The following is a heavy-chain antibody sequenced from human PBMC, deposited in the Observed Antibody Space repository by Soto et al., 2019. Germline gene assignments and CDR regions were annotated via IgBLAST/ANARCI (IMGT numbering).Heavy chain of an antibody. D-gene: IGHD2-21*02. V-gene: IGHV3-21*01. CDR3: ARTAAVVTPPAWYFDL. CDR1: GFTFSSYS. CDR2: ISSSSSYI. Sequence: EVQLVESGGGLVKPGGSLRLSCAASGFTFSSYSMNWVRQAPGKGLEWVSSISSSSSYIYYADSVKGRLTISRDNAKNSLYLQMNSLRAEDTAVYYCARTAAVVTPPAWYFDLWGRGTLVTVSS. J-gene: IGHJ2*01.